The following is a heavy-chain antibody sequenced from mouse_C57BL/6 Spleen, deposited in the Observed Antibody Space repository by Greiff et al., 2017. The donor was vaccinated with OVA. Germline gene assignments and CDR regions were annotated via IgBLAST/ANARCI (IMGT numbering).Heavy chain of an antibody. J-gene: IGHJ4*01. Sequence: QVQLQQPGAELVKPGASVKLSCKASGYTFTSYWMQWVKQRPGQGLEWIGEIDPSDSYTNYNQKFKGKATLTVDTSSSTAYMPLSSLTSEDSAVYYCARWGYYGSSLYAMDYWGQGTSVTVSS. CDR2: IDPSDSYT. CDR3: ARWGYYGSSLYAMDY. D-gene: IGHD1-1*01. CDR1: GYTFTSYW. V-gene: IGHV1-50*01.